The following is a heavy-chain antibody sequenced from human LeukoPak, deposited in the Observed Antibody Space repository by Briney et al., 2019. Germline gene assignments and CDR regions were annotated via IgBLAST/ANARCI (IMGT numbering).Heavy chain of an antibody. V-gene: IGHV1-18*01. D-gene: IGHD2-2*01. Sequence: ASVEVSCKASGYTLTSYGISWGRQAPGQGLEWMGWVSAYNGNTKYAEKLQGRVTMTTDTSTSKAYVALRRLRPDDTAVYYCARVGYCSSTSCYDYYYYYMDVWSKGTTVTVSS. CDR2: VSAYNGNT. CDR3: ARVGYCSSTSCYDYYYYYMDV. J-gene: IGHJ6*03. CDR1: GYTLTSYG.